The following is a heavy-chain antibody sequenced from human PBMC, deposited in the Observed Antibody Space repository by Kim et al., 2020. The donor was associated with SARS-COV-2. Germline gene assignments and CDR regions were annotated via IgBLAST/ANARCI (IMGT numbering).Heavy chain of an antibody. V-gene: IGHV3-30-3*01. CDR3: ARVYSGWEYYFDY. J-gene: IGHJ4*02. CDR1: GFTFSSYA. CDR2: ISYDGSNK. Sequence: GGSLRLSCAASGFTFSSYAMHWVRQAPGKGLEWVAVISYDGSNKYYADSVKGRFTISRDNSKNTLYLQMNSLRAEDTAVYYCARVYSGWEYYFDYWGQGTLVTVSS. D-gene: IGHD5-12*01.